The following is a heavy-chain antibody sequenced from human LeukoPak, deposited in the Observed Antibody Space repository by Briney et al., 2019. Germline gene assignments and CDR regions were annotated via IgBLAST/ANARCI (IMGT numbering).Heavy chain of an antibody. V-gene: IGHV5-51*01. Sequence: GESLKISCKGSGYSFTSYWIGWVRQMPGKGLEWMGIIYPDDSDTRYSPSFRGQVTISADKSTSTAYLQWSSLKASDTAMYYCARRGFVATTRNWFDPWGQGTLVTVS. CDR3: ARRGFVATTRNWFDP. D-gene: IGHD5-12*01. CDR1: GYSFTSYW. CDR2: IYPDDSDT. J-gene: IGHJ5*02.